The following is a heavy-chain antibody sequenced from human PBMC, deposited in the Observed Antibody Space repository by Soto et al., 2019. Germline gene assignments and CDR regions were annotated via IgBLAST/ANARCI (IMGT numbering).Heavy chain of an antibody. Sequence: SETLSLTCTVSGGSISSYYWSWIRQPAGEGLEWIGRIYTSGSTNYNPSLKSRVTMSVDTSKNQFSLKLSSVTAADTAVYYCARDVVVVVPAAIVWFDPWGQGTLVTAPQ. CDR2: IYTSGST. J-gene: IGHJ5*02. D-gene: IGHD2-2*01. V-gene: IGHV4-4*07. CDR1: GGSISSYY. CDR3: ARDVVVVVPAAIVWFDP.